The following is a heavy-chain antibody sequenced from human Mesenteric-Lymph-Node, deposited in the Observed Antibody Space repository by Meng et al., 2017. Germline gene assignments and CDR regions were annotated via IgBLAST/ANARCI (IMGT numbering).Heavy chain of an antibody. CDR2: IYYSWGT. Sequence: VGQRGSGPRLVKASQPLATTCIVSGGAIRSGDYYWSWIRQPPGKGLELIGHIYYSWGTSYNPSLKSRVTISVDTSNNPFSLKLSSVTAADTAVYYCARVGWRQWSFDLWGRGTLVTVSS. V-gene: IGHV4-30-4*01. J-gene: IGHJ2*01. CDR1: GGAIRSGDYY. D-gene: IGHD5-18*01. CDR3: ARVGWRQWSFDL.